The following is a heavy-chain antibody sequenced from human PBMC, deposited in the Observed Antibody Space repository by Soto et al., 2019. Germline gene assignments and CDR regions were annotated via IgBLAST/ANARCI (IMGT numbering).Heavy chain of an antibody. J-gene: IGHJ4*02. CDR2: ISSSSSYI. CDR3: ARPHNRLGSSWLVGY. CDR1: GFTFSSYS. Sequence: GGSLRLSCAASGFTFSSYSMNWVRQAPGKGLEWVSSISSSSSYIYYADSVKGRFTISRDKAKNSLYLQMNSLRAEDTAVYYCARPHNRLGSSWLVGYWGQGTLVTVSS. D-gene: IGHD6-6*01. V-gene: IGHV3-21*01.